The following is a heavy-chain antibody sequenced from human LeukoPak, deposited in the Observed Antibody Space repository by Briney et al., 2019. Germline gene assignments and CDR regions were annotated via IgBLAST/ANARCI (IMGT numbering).Heavy chain of an antibody. J-gene: IGHJ4*02. CDR3: AKVRKAAGHLFDY. V-gene: IGHV3-30*02. CDR1: GFTFSSYG. Sequence: PGGSLRLSCAASGFTFSSYGMHWVRQAPGKGLEWVAFIRYDGSNKYYADSVKGRFTISRDNSKNTLYLQMNSLRAEDTAVYYCAKVRKAAGHLFDYWGQGTLVTVSS. D-gene: IGHD6-13*01. CDR2: IRYDGSNK.